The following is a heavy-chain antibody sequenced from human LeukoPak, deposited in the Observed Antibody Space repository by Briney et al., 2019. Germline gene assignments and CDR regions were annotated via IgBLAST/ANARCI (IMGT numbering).Heavy chain of an antibody. J-gene: IGHJ6*03. D-gene: IGHD3-10*01. V-gene: IGHV4-59*02. CDR2: IYSSGST. CDR3: ARVYDSGSQAYFYYMDV. Sequence: SETLSLTCTVSGDSVSSFYWSWIRQPPGKGLEWIGYIYSSGSTNYNPYLKSRVTMSVDTSKNQFSLKVNSVTAADTAVYYCARVYDSGSQAYFYYMDVWGKGTTVTISS. CDR1: GDSVSSFY.